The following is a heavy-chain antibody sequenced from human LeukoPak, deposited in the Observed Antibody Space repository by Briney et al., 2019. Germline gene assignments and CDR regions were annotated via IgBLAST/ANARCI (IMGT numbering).Heavy chain of an antibody. CDR3: ARANYYDSSGYSRGVFDI. Sequence: SETLSLTCSVSGGSINNSPYYWGWIRQPPGKALEWIGSIYYGGNTYYNPSLKTRVTISLDTSTNQFSLQLTSVTAADTAVYYCARANYYDSSGYSRGVFDIWGQGTMVTVSS. V-gene: IGHV4-39*01. CDR1: GGSINNSPYY. D-gene: IGHD3-22*01. J-gene: IGHJ3*02. CDR2: IYYGGNT.